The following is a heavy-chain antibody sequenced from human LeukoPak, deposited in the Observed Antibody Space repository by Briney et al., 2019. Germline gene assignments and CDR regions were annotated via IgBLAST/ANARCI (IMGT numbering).Heavy chain of an antibody. CDR3: AMWVAGDFDY. CDR2: IYYSGST. V-gene: IGHV4-30-4*01. Sequence: PSQTLSLTCTVSGGSISSGNYYWSWIRQPPGKGLEWIGYIYYSGSTYYNPSLKSRLTMSVDTSKNQFSLKLSSVTAADTAVYYCAMWVAGDFDYWGQGTLVTVSS. D-gene: IGHD6-19*01. CDR1: GGSISSGNYY. J-gene: IGHJ4*02.